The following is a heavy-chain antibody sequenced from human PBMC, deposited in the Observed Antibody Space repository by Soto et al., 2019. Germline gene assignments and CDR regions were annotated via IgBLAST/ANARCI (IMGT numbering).Heavy chain of an antibody. Sequence: QVQLVESGGCLVKPGGSLRLSCAASGFTFSDYYMSWIRQAPGKGLEWVSYISSSGSAIYYADSVQGRFTIARDNAKNSLYLQMNSLRAEDTAVYYCARDLGYYDSSGYFDYWGQGTLVTVSS. J-gene: IGHJ4*02. D-gene: IGHD3-22*01. CDR3: ARDLGYYDSSGYFDY. CDR1: GFTFSDYY. V-gene: IGHV3-11*01. CDR2: ISSSGSAI.